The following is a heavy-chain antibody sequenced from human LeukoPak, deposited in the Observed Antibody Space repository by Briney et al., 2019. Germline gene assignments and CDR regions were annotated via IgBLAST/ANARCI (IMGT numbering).Heavy chain of an antibody. D-gene: IGHD6-19*01. J-gene: IGHJ4*02. CDR2: MNANSGNT. CDR3: ARGGAVAGTEDY. Sequence: ASVKVSCKASGYTFTSYDINWLRQARGQGLEWMGWMNANSGNTVYVQKFHGRVTMTRNTSISTAYMELSSLRSEDTAVYSCARGGAVAGTEDYWGQGTLVTVSS. V-gene: IGHV1-8*01. CDR1: GYTFTSYD.